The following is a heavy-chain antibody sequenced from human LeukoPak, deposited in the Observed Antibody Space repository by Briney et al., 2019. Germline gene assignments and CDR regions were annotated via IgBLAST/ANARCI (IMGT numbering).Heavy chain of an antibody. CDR1: GYTFSSYW. J-gene: IGHJ4*02. D-gene: IGHD3-10*01. V-gene: IGHV3-74*01. CDR2: INEDGSST. CDR3: TRDTFGARDS. Sequence: GGSLRLSCAASGYTFSSYWMHCVRQGPGKGLVWVSRINEDGSSTSYAESVRGRFTISRDNAKNTLYLQMNSLRAEDAAVYYCTRDTFGARDSWGQGTLVTVSS.